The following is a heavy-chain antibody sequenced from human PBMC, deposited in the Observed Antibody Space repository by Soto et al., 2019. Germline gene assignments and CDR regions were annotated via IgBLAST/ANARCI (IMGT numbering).Heavy chain of an antibody. CDR3: VVVAGYYYYGMDV. D-gene: IGHD6-19*01. CDR1: GFSLSNARMG. J-gene: IGHJ6*02. Sequence: QVTLKESGPVLVKPTETLTLTCTVSGFSLSNARMGVSWIRQPPGKALEWLTHIFSNDEKSYSTSLKSRLTISKDTSKSQVVLTMTNMDPVDTATYYCVVVAGYYYYGMDVWGQGTTVTVSS. V-gene: IGHV2-26*01. CDR2: IFSNDEK.